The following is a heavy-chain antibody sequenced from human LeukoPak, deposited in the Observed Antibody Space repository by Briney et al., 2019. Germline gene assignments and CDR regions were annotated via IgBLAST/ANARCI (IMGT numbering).Heavy chain of an antibody. D-gene: IGHD3-10*01. CDR1: GFTVSSNY. J-gene: IGHJ4*02. CDR2: IYSGGST. V-gene: IGHV3-53*01. CDR3: ATQFTMVRGVIITPHFDY. Sequence: GGSLRLSCAASGFTVSSNYMSWVRQAPGKGLEWVSVIYSGGSTYYADSVKGRFTISRDNSKNTLYLQMNSLRAEDTAVYYCATQFTMVRGVIITPHFDYWGQGTLVTVSS.